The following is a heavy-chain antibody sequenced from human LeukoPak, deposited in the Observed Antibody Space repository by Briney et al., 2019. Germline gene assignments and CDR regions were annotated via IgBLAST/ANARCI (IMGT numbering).Heavy chain of an antibody. D-gene: IGHD3-22*01. Sequence: SETLSLTCTVSGGSISSGGYYWSWIRQHPGKGLEWIGSIYYSGSTYYNPSLKSRVTISVDTSKNQFSLKLSSVTAADTAVYYCARLPSSGYYPRVDYFDYWGQGTLVTVSS. CDR2: IYYSGST. J-gene: IGHJ4*02. V-gene: IGHV4-31*03. CDR3: ARLPSSGYYPRVDYFDY. CDR1: GGSISSGGYY.